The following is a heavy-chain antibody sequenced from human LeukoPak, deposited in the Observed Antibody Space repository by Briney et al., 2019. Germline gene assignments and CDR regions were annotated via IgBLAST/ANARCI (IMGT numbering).Heavy chain of an antibody. CDR2: IYYSGST. CDR3: ARHRGRDGYNGYGMDV. D-gene: IGHD5-24*01. V-gene: IGHV4-59*08. J-gene: IGHJ6*02. Sequence: PSETLSPTCTVSGGSISSYYWSWIRQPPGKGLEWIGYIYYSGSTNYNPFLKSRVTISVDTSKNQFSLKLSSVTAADTAVYYCARHRGRDGYNGYGMDVWGQGTTVTVSS. CDR1: GGSISSYY.